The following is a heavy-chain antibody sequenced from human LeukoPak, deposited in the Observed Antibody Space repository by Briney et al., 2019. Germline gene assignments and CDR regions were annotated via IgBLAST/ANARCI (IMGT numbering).Heavy chain of an antibody. V-gene: IGHV3-48*02. CDR3: ARESFWGSSGKGFDS. D-gene: IGHD7-27*01. CDR1: GFTFTGYS. Sequence: GGSLRLSCAASGFTFTGYSMNWFRQPPGKGLEWVSYVSRDSSNIYYADSVKGRFTISRDNAKDSLYLRMNSLRDDDTALYYCARESFWGSSGKGFDSWGQGTLVTVSS. CDR2: VSRDSSNI. J-gene: IGHJ4*02.